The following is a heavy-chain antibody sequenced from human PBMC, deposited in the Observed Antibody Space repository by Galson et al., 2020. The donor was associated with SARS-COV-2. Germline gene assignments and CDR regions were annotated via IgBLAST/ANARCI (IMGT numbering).Heavy chain of an antibody. CDR3: AKQRIPGHWHLDV. V-gene: IGHV3-23*01. CDR1: GFTFRSYG. J-gene: IGHJ2*01. CDR2: ISATGSAT. Sequence: GGSLRLSCAASGFTFRSYGMNWIRQAPGKGLEWVSTISATGSATYYAASVQGRFTIFRDNSKNMLYLQMNSLRAEDTAVYHCAKQRIPGHWHLDVWGRGTLVTVSS.